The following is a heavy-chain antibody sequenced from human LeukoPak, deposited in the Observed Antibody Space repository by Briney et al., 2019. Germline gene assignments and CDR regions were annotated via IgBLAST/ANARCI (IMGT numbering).Heavy chain of an antibody. V-gene: IGHV4-4*02. CDR1: GGSIFSTNW. CDR3: ARVAGGYSYGYPDY. Sequence: SETLSLTCAVSGGSIFSTNWWSWVRQPPGKGLEWIGQIFYSGSTSYSPSLKSRVTISMDKSKNQFSLKLTSVTAADTAVYYCARVAGGYSYGYPDYWGQGTLVTVSS. J-gene: IGHJ4*02. CDR2: IFYSGST. D-gene: IGHD5-18*01.